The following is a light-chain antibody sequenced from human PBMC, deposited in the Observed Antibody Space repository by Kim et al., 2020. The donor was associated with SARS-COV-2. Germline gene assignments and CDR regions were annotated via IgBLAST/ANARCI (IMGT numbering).Light chain of an antibody. V-gene: IGLV3-25*03. J-gene: IGLJ1*01. CDR1: ALPKHY. Sequence: SPDKTARITCSGDALPKHYAYWYQQKPGQAPVLVIYKDSERPSGIPERFSGSSSGTTVTLTISGVQAEDEADYYCQSADSSGTYVFGTGTKVTVL. CDR2: KDS. CDR3: QSADSSGTYV.